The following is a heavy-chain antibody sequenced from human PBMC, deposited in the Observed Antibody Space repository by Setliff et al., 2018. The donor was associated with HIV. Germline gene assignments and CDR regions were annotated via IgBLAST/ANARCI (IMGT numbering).Heavy chain of an antibody. J-gene: IGHJ6*03. V-gene: IGHV3-11*05. D-gene: IGHD3-22*01. CDR2: ISSSSSYT. CDR1: GFTFSDYY. Sequence: GGSLRLSCAASGFTFSDYYMSWIRQAPGKGLEWVSYISSSSSYTNYADSVKGRFTISRDNAKNSLYLQMNSLRAEDTAVYYCARDRNYDSTYYYYYMDVWGKGTTVTVSS. CDR3: ARDRNYDSTYYYYYMDV.